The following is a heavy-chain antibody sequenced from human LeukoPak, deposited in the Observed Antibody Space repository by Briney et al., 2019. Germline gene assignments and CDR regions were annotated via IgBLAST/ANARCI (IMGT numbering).Heavy chain of an antibody. CDR2: INPKTGDT. Sequence: ASVKVSCKTSGYPFTGYYLHWVRQAPGQGLEWVGFINPKTGDTTYAQKFQGRLTLTSDTSITTVYMDLSSLRSDDTAVYFCARNPYHYCTYHTCPTYFYYYYLDVWGEGTAVTVSS. D-gene: IGHD2-8*01. V-gene: IGHV1-2*02. CDR1: GYPFTGYY. J-gene: IGHJ6*03. CDR3: ARNPYHYCTYHTCPTYFYYYYLDV.